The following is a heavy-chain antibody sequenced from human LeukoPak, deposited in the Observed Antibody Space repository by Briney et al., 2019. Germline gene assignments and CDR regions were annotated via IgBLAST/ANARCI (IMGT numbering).Heavy chain of an antibody. D-gene: IGHD6-13*01. Sequence: GGSLRLSCAASGFTFRSYWMSWVRQVPGKGLEWVATINQDVSQIKYVDSVKGRFTISRDNAKNSLYLQMNSLRAEDTAVYYCAKLGYNSWDFDYWGQGTVVTVS. J-gene: IGHJ4*02. CDR3: AKLGYNSWDFDY. CDR2: INQDVSQI. CDR1: GFTFRSYW. V-gene: IGHV3-7*01.